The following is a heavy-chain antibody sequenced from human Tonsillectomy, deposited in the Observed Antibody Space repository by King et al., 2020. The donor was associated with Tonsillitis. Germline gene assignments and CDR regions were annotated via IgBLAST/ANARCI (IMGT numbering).Heavy chain of an antibody. CDR3: AKPHYFGSGSPDY. Sequence: QLVQSGGGLVQPGESLRLSCAASGFTFSSYAMSWVRQAPGKGLEWVSGISESDTTYYADSVKGRFTISRDNSKSTLYLQLNSLTAEDTAIFYCAKPHYFGSGSPDYWGQGTLVTVSS. V-gene: IGHV3-23*04. D-gene: IGHD3-10*01. J-gene: IGHJ4*02. CDR2: ISESDTT. CDR1: GFTFSSYA.